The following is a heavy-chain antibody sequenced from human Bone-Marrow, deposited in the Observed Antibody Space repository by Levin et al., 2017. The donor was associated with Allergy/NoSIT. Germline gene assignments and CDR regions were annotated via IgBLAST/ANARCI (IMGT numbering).Heavy chain of an antibody. CDR2: INHSGSL. J-gene: IGHJ2*01. V-gene: IGHV4-34*01. CDR1: GGSLSGYY. Sequence: SQTLSLPCAVYGGSLSGYYWSWIRQPPGKGLEWIGEINHSGSLNYNPSLTSRVTVSADTSKNQVSLHMKSVTAADTAVYYCARVRGVFRHGSFDLWGRGTLVTVSS. CDR3: ARVRGVFRHGSFDL. D-gene: IGHD2-8*01.